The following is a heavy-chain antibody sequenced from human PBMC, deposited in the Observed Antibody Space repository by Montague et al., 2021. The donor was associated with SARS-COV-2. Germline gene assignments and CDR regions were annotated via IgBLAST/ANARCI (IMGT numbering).Heavy chain of an antibody. CDR3: ARAGEDYYYDSSGFPY. CDR2: ISKISDYI. V-gene: IGHV3-21*01. Sequence: SLRLSCAASGFTFSSYSINWVRQAPGKGLEWVSSISKISDYIYYADSVKGRFTISRDNAKNSLYLQMNSLRAEDTAVYYCARAGEDYYYDSSGFPYWGQGILVTVSS. J-gene: IGHJ4*02. CDR1: GFTFSSYS. D-gene: IGHD3-22*01.